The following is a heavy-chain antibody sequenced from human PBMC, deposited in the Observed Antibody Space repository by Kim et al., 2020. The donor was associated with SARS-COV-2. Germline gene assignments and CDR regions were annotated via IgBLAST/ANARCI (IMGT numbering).Heavy chain of an antibody. D-gene: IGHD4-17*01. J-gene: IGHJ5*02. CDR3: AGSTTWIHNWFDP. Sequence: SETLSLTCAVSGGSISRSNYYWGWIRQPPGKGLEWIGSLYSSGSAYYNPSLKSRVTISVDTSKNQFSLKLTSVTAADTAVYYCAGSTTWIHNWFDPWGQGTLVTVSS. CDR1: GGSISRSNYY. V-gene: IGHV4-39*01. CDR2: LYSSGSA.